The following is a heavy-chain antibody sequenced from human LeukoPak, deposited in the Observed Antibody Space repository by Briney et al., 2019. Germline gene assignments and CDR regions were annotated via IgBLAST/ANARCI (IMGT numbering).Heavy chain of an antibody. V-gene: IGHV3-72*01. CDR2: TRNKADSYTT. J-gene: IGHJ4*02. CDR1: GFTLSDHY. D-gene: IGHD4-23*01. Sequence: PGGSLRLSCAASGFTLSDHYMDWVRQAPGKGLEWVGRTRNKADSYTTVYAASVNGRFTISRDDSKSSLYLQMNSLKTEDTAVYYCTRVGLYGGSSAFDYWGQGTLVTVSS. CDR3: TRVGLYGGSSAFDY.